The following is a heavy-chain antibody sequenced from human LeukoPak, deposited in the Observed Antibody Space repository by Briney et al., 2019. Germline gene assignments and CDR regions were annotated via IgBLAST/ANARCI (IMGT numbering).Heavy chain of an antibody. Sequence: SETLSLTCAVYGGSFSGYYWNWIRQPPGKGLEWIGEINHSGSTNYNPSLKSRVTISVDTSKNQFSLNLSSVTAADTAVYYCARERNSDGAWFDPWGQGTLVTVSS. CDR1: GGSFSGYY. V-gene: IGHV4-34*01. CDR2: INHSGST. CDR3: ARERNSDGAWFDP. J-gene: IGHJ5*02. D-gene: IGHD2-21*02.